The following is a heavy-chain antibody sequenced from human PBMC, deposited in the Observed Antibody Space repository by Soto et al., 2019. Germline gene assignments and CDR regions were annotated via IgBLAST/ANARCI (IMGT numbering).Heavy chain of an antibody. Sequence: QVQLVQSGAEVKKPGSSVKVSCKASGGTFSSYTISWVRQAPGQGLEWMGRIIPILGIANYAQKFQGRVTITADKSTSTANMELSSLRSEDTAVYYWARVRADYYGSGSYWRSDDYYYCYRDVWGKGTTVTVSS. J-gene: IGHJ6*03. CDR3: ARVRADYYGSGSYWRSDDYYYCYRDV. CDR2: IIPILGIA. V-gene: IGHV1-69*02. D-gene: IGHD3-10*01. CDR1: GGTFSSYT.